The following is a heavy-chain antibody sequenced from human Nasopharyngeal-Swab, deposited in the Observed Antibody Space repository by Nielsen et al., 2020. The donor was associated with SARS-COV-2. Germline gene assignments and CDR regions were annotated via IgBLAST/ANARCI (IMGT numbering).Heavy chain of an antibody. V-gene: IGHV5-51*01. CDR2: IYPRDSDT. Sequence: GESLKISCKGSGYSFTNFWIAWVRQMPGKGLEWMGIIYPRDSDTRYSPSFQGQVTISADKSISTAYLQWSSLKASDTAMYYCVRPEGVATSYKYYFQYGMDVWGQGTTVTVSS. J-gene: IGHJ6*02. D-gene: IGHD5-12*01. CDR3: VRPEGVATSYKYYFQYGMDV. CDR1: GYSFTNFW.